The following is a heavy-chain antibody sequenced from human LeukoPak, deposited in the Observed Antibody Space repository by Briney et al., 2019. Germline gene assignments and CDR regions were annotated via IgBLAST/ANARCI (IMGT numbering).Heavy chain of an antibody. CDR2: ISAYNGNT. Sequence: ASVKVSCKASGYTFTSYGISWVRQAPGQGLEWMGWISAYNGNTNYAQKFQGRVTMTRDTSTSTVYMELSSLRSEDTAVYYCAGSPRPVGMDVWGQGTTVTVSS. J-gene: IGHJ6*02. CDR3: AGSPRPVGMDV. V-gene: IGHV1-18*01. CDR1: GYTFTSYG. D-gene: IGHD3-10*01.